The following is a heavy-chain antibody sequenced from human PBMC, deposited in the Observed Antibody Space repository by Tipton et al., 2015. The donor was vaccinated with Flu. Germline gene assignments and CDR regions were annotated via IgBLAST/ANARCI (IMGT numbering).Heavy chain of an antibody. V-gene: IGHV3-21*01. CDR1: GFTFSSYS. D-gene: IGHD2-15*01. Sequence: SLRLSCAASGFTFSSYSMNWVRQAPGKGLEWVSSISSSSSYIYYADSVKGRFTISRDNAKNSLYLQMNSLRAEDTAVYYCARPIVVVVAAARAFDIWGQGTIVTVSS. CDR3: ARPIVVVVAAARAFDI. J-gene: IGHJ3*02. CDR2: ISSSSSYI.